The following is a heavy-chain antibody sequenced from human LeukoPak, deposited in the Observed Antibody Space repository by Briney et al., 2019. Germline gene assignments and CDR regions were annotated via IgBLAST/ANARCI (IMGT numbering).Heavy chain of an antibody. D-gene: IGHD3-22*01. CDR2: IYYSGST. V-gene: IGHV4-39*01. CDR1: GDSISTSSYY. CDR3: ARSYYYDYRQIDY. Sequence: SETLSLTCTVSGDSISTSSYYWGWVRQPPGEGLEWLGSIYYSGSTYYKPSLKSRVTISVDTSKNQFSLNLYSVTAADTAVFYCARSYYYDYRQIDYWGQGTLVTVSS. J-gene: IGHJ4*02.